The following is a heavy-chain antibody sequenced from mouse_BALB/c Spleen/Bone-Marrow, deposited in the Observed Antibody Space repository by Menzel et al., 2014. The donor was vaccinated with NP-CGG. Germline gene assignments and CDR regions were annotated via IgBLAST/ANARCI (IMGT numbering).Heavy chain of an antibody. V-gene: IGHV4-1*02. D-gene: IGHD2-3*01. CDR2: INPDSSTI. J-gene: IGHJ3*01. CDR1: GFDFSGFW. Sequence: EVKLLESGGGLVQPGGSLKLSCAASGFDFSGFWMGWVRQAPGKGLEWIGEINPDSSTINYTPSLKDRFIISRDNAKNTLYLQMSKVRSEDTALYYYARLGYYGGFAYWGQGTLVTVSA. CDR3: ARLGYYGGFAY.